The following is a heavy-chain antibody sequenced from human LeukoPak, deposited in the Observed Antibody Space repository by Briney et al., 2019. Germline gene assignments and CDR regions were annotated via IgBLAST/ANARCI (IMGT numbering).Heavy chain of an antibody. D-gene: IGHD1-26*01. CDR3: AKYVGPSGSNYYGLDV. Sequence: GGSLRLSCVVSGFTFSSYAMNWVRQAPGKGLEWVSGISASGGSTYYTNSVKGRFTISRDNSKNTLFMQVNSLRDEDTALYYCAKYVGPSGSNYYGLDVWGRGTAVTVSS. CDR1: GFTFSSYA. CDR2: ISASGGST. J-gene: IGHJ6*02. V-gene: IGHV3-23*01.